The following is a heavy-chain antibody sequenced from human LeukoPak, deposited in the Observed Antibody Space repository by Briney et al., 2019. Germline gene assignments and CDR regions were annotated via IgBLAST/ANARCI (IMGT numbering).Heavy chain of an antibody. CDR2: IKQDGSEK. D-gene: IGHD6-19*01. Sequence: GGSLRLSCAASGFTFSSYAMSWVRQAPGKGLEWVANIKQDGSEKYYVDSVKGRFTISRDNAKNSLYLQMNSLRAEDTAVYYCARDGRIAVAGTGFDYWGQGTLVTVSS. CDR1: GFTFSSYA. J-gene: IGHJ4*02. CDR3: ARDGRIAVAGTGFDY. V-gene: IGHV3-7*01.